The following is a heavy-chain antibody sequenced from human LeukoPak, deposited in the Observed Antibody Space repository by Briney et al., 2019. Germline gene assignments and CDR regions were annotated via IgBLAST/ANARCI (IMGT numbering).Heavy chain of an antibody. V-gene: IGHV3-74*01. CDR2: INGDGRSP. J-gene: IGHJ4*02. D-gene: IGHD2-8*02. CDR1: GFTFSSYW. CDR3: ARDQLYCTGGYCYFDS. Sequence: GGSLRLSCVASGFTFSSYWMHWVRQAPGKGLVRVSRINGDGRSPSYADSVRGRFTISRDNAKNTLYLQMNSLRAEDTALYYCARDQLYCTGGYCYFDSWGQGTLVTVSS.